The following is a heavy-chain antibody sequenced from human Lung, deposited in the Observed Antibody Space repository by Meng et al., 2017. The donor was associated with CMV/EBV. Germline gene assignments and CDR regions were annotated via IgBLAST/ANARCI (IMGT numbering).Heavy chain of an antibody. D-gene: IGHD3-3*01. V-gene: IGHV4-59*01. J-gene: IGHJ6*02. CDR2: IYYSGST. CDR1: GGSISSYY. Sequence: SXTXSLXCTVSGGSISSYYWSWIRQPPGKGLEWIGYIYYSGSTNYNPSLKSRVTISVDTSKNQFSLKLSSVTAADTAVYYCARVSGYYYYGMDVGGQGTTVPSP. CDR3: ARVSGYYYYGMDV.